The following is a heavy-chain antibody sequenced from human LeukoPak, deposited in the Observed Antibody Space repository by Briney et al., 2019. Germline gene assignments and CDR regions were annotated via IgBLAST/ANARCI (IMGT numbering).Heavy chain of an antibody. CDR3: ARVDYDFWRDRNSKGFDY. V-gene: IGHV4-61*05. Sequence: PSETLSLTCTVSGGSISSSSYYWGWIRQPPGKGLEWIGYIYYSGSTNYNPSLKSRVTISVDTSKNQFSLKLSSVTAADTAVYYCARVDYDFWRDRNSKGFDYWGQGTLVTVSS. D-gene: IGHD3-3*01. CDR2: IYYSGST. J-gene: IGHJ4*02. CDR1: GGSISSSSYY.